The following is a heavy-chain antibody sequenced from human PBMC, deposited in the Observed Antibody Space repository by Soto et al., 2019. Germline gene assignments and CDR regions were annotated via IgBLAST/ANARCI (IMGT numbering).Heavy chain of an antibody. J-gene: IGHJ6*02. V-gene: IGHV4-59*01. CDR2: IYYSGST. D-gene: IGHD3-16*01. CDR3: ARVWDPSVDYGMDV. CDR1: GGSISSYY. Sequence: SETLSLTCTVSGGSISSYYWSWIRQPPGKGLEWIGYIYYSGSTNYNPSLKSRVTISVDTSKNQFSLKLSSVTAADTAVYYCARVWDPSVDYGMDVWGQGTTVTV.